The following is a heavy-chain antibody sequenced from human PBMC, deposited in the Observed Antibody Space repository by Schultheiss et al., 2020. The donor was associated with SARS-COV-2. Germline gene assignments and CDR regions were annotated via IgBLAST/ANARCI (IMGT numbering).Heavy chain of an antibody. CDR1: GGTFSSYA. CDR2: IIPILGIA. CDR3: AKDPYGDYELTAWFDP. V-gene: IGHV1-69*04. D-gene: IGHD4-17*01. J-gene: IGHJ5*02. Sequence: SVKVSCKASGGTFSSYAISWVRQAPGQGLEWMGRIIPILGIANYAQKFQGRVTITADKSTSTAYMELSSLRSEDTAVYYCAKDPYGDYELTAWFDPWGQGTLVTVSS.